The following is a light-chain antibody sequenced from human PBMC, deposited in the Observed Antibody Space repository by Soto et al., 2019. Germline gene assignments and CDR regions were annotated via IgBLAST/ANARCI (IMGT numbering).Light chain of an antibody. V-gene: IGKV3-15*01. CDR3: QQDDDWLSWT. J-gene: IGKJ1*01. CDR1: QSVNGH. CDR2: DAT. Sequence: VVTQSPVTLSVSPGEGATFSCRASQSVNGHLAWYQQKPGQAPRLLIYDATIRATGIPARFSASGSGTQFTLTISSLQSDDFPSYYCQQDDDWLSWTFSQGTKVEV.